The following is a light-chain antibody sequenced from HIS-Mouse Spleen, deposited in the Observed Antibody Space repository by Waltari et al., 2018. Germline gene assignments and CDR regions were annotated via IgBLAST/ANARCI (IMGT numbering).Light chain of an antibody. CDR3: CSYAGSSTWV. V-gene: IGLV2-23*01. J-gene: IGLJ3*02. CDR2: EGS. CDR1: SRDLGRYKL. Sequence: QSALTQPASVSGSPGQSITISRARTSRDLGRYKLVSWYQQHQGQAPKLRIYEGSKRPSGVSNRFSGSKSGNTASLTISGLQAEDEADYYCCSYAGSSTWVFGGGTKLTVL.